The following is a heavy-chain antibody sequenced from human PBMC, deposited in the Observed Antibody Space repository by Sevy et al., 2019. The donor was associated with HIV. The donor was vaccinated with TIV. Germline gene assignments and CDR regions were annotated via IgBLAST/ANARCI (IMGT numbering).Heavy chain of an antibody. CDR2: IYSDGTT. Sequence: GGSLRLSCVASGFIVSSNYMSWVRQAPGKGLEWVSVIYSDGTTYYADSVKGRFIISRDNSKNTLFLQMSSMRAEDTAVYYCAKDKTRSDYFDVWGKGTTVTVSS. V-gene: IGHV3-53*01. J-gene: IGHJ6*03. CDR1: GFIVSSNY. CDR3: AKDKTRSDYFDV.